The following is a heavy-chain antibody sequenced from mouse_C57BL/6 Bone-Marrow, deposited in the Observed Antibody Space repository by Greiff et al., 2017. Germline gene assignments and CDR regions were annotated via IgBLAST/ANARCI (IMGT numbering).Heavy chain of an antibody. CDR1: GYAFSSYW. Sequence: QVQLQQSGAELVKPGASVKISCKASGYAFSSYWMNWVKQRPGQGLEWIGQIDPGDGDTNYNGKFKGKATLTADKSSSTAYMQLSSLTSEDSAVYFCARDGYHWYFDVWGTGTTVTVSS. D-gene: IGHD2-3*01. V-gene: IGHV1-80*01. CDR2: IDPGDGDT. J-gene: IGHJ1*03. CDR3: ARDGYHWYFDV.